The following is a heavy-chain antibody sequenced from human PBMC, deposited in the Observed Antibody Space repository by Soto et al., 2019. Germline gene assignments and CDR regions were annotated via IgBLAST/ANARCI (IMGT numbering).Heavy chain of an antibody. CDR1: GFTFSNYG. CDR2: ISYDGSNT. V-gene: IGHV3-30*18. Sequence: QVQLVESGGGVAQPGRSLRLSCAASGFTFSNYGMHWVRQAPGKGLEWVAVISYDGSNTYYADSVKGRFTISRDNSKNTLYLQMNSLRAEDTAVYYCAKAPARAVTLSYYYYGMDIWGQGTTVTVSS. CDR3: AKAPARAVTLSYYYYGMDI. J-gene: IGHJ6*02. D-gene: IGHD2-21*02.